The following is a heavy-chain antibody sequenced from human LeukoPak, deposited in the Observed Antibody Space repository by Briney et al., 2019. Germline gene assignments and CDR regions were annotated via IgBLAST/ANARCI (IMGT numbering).Heavy chain of an antibody. Sequence: SVKVSCKASGGTFISYAISWVRQAPGQGLEWMGRIIPIFGTANYAQKFQGRVTITADKSTSTAYMELSSLRSEDTAVYYCAREECSSTSCYPFDPWGQGTLVTVSS. V-gene: IGHV1-69*06. CDR3: AREECSSTSCYPFDP. CDR1: GGTFISYA. J-gene: IGHJ5*02. D-gene: IGHD2-2*01. CDR2: IIPIFGTA.